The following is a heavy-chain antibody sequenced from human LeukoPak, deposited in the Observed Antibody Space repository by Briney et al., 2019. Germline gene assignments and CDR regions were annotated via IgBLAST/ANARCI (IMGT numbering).Heavy chain of an antibody. V-gene: IGHV3-74*01. D-gene: IGHD2/OR15-2a*01. J-gene: IGHJ4*02. Sequence: GGSLRLSCAASGFTFSNYWMHWVRQAPGKGLEWVSRINSDGSGTSYADSVKGRFTISRDNAKNTLYLQMNSLRAEDTAVYYCATDGPYFAGEASDWGQGTLVTVSS. CDR2: INSDGSGT. CDR3: ATDGPYFAGEASD. CDR1: GFTFSNYW.